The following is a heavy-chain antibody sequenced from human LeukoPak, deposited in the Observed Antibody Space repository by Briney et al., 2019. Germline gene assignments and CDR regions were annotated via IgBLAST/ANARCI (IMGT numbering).Heavy chain of an antibody. Sequence: GGSLRFSCAASGFTFSSYWMTWVRQAPGKGLEWVSSISSSSSYIYYADSVKGRFTISRGNAKNSLYLQMNSLRAEDTAVYYCAREAGCSGGSCYRGYNWFDPWGQGTLVTVSS. CDR1: GFTFSSYW. D-gene: IGHD2-15*01. J-gene: IGHJ5*02. V-gene: IGHV3-21*01. CDR2: ISSSSSYI. CDR3: AREAGCSGGSCYRGYNWFDP.